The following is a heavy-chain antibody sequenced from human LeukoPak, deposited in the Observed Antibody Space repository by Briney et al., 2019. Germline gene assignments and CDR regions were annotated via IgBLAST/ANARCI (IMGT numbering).Heavy chain of an antibody. Sequence: ASVKVSCKASGYTFTGYYMHWVRQAPGQGLEWMGWINPNSGGTNYAQKFQGRVTMTRDTSISTAYMELSRLRSDDTAVYYCARVPEGYSYDYYFDYWGQGTLVTVSP. CDR1: GYTFTGYY. D-gene: IGHD5-18*01. V-gene: IGHV1-2*02. J-gene: IGHJ4*02. CDR2: INPNSGGT. CDR3: ARVPEGYSYDYYFDY.